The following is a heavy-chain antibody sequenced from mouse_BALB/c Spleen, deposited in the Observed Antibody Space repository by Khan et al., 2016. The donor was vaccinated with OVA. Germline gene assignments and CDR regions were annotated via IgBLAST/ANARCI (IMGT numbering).Heavy chain of an antibody. CDR1: GYSITSDYA. V-gene: IGHV3-2*02. Sequence: VQLQQSGPGLVKPSQSLSLTCTVTGYSITSDYAWNWIRQFPGNKLEWMGYISYSGSTSYNPSLKSRIPITRDTSKNQFFLQLNSVTTEDTATYYCARGWAFAYWGQGTPLTVSS. J-gene: IGHJ2*01. CDR2: ISYSGST. CDR3: ARGWAFAY.